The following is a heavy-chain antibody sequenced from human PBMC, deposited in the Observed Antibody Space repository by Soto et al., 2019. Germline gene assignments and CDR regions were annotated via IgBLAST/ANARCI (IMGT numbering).Heavy chain of an antibody. D-gene: IGHD1-20*01. V-gene: IGHV4-59*01. CDR1: VGAISNYY. J-gene: IGHJ4*02. CDR3: ARGTRALITSFFAY. CDR2: VHESGST. Sequence: SETLSLTCTVSVGAISNYYWSWIRQTPGRGLEWIGCVHESGSTDYNPSLKGRVTISLHTSKSQFSLSLRSATAADTATYYCARGTRALITSFFAYWGQGIPVTVSS.